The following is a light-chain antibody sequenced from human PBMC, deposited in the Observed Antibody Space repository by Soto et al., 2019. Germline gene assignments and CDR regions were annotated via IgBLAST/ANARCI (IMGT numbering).Light chain of an antibody. J-gene: IGLJ2*01. CDR1: STDIDLYDY. V-gene: IGLV2-8*01. CDR3: SSYAGGNRVV. CDR2: EVS. Sequence: QSALTQPPSASGSLGQSVTLSCTGTSTDIDLYDYVSWYQQHPGKAPKLMIYEVSERPSGVPDRFSGSKSGNTASLTVSGLQAEDEAVYYCSSYAGGNRVVFGGGTQLTVL.